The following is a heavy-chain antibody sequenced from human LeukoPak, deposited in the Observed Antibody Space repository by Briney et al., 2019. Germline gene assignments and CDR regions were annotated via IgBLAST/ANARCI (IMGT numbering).Heavy chain of an antibody. V-gene: IGHV3-11*05. CDR3: ARVSSSRSFDY. D-gene: IGHD6-13*01. CDR1: RFTFSDYY. CDR2: ISESSSYT. J-gene: IGHJ4*02. Sequence: GGSLRLSCAASRFTFSDYYMSWIRQAPGKGLEWVSYISESSSYTNYADSVKGRFTISRDNAKNSLYLQMNSLRAEDTAVYYCARVSSSRSFDYWGQGTLVTVSS.